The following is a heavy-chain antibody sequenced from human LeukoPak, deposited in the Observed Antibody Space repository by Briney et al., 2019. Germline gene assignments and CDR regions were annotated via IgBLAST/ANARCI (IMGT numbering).Heavy chain of an antibody. CDR1: GFTFSSYG. CDR3: AREDSSGYYGMDV. V-gene: IGHV3-33*01. CDR2: IWYDGSNK. D-gene: IGHD3-22*01. J-gene: IGHJ6*02. Sequence: PGRSLRLSCAASGFTFSSYGMHWVRQAPGQGLEWVAVIWYDGSNKYYADSVKGRFTISRDNSKNTLYLQMNSLRAEDTAVYYCAREDSSGYYGMDVWGQGTTVTVSS.